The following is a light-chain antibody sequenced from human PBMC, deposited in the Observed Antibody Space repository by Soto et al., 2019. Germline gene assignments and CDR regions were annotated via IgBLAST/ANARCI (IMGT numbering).Light chain of an antibody. V-gene: IGKV3-20*01. CDR3: QQYSDAPHT. J-gene: IGKJ2*01. Sequence: PGERVTLSCRASQSVDISLAWYQQRPGQAPRLLIYGSSSRAAGIPDRFRGSGTGTDFTLTIRRLEPEDFGVYYCQQYSDAPHTFGLGTKVDIK. CDR1: QSVDIS. CDR2: GSS.